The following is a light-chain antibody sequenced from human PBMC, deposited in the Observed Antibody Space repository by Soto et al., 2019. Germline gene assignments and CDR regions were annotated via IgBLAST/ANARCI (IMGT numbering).Light chain of an antibody. CDR1: QSISNH. V-gene: IGKV1-39*01. Sequence: DIQMTHSPSSLSASVEDIVIITCRASQSISNHLNWYQQKPGKAPKLLIFAASRLQSGVPSRFSCSRSVPDFSLPISTLQPEDFATYYCQQRSNWPTFGQGTRLEIK. CDR3: QQRSNWPT. CDR2: AAS. J-gene: IGKJ5*01.